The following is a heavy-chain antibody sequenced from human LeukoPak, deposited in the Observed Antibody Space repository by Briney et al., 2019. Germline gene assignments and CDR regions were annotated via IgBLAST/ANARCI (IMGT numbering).Heavy chain of an antibody. CDR3: ARSGYYNWFDP. V-gene: IGHV4-59*01. D-gene: IGHD6-25*01. CDR1: GASINGYY. Sequence: SETLSLTCTVSGASINGYYWSWIRQPPGKRLEWIGYIYYSGRTNYNPSLKSRVTISVDTSKKQFSLKLSSVTAADTAVYYCARSGYYNWFDPWGQGTLVTVSS. CDR2: IYYSGRT. J-gene: IGHJ5*02.